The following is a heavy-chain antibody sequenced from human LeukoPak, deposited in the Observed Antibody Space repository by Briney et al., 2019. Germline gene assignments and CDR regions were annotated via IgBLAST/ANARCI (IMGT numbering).Heavy chain of an antibody. Sequence: PSETLSLTCAVYGGSFSGYYWSWIRQPPGKGLERIGEINHSGSTNYNPSLKSRVTISVDTSKNQFSLKLSSVTAADTAVYYCARGRRVFNWFDPWGQGTLVTVSS. CDR1: GGSFSGYY. CDR3: ARGRRVFNWFDP. J-gene: IGHJ5*02. V-gene: IGHV4-34*01. D-gene: IGHD3-3*01. CDR2: INHSGST.